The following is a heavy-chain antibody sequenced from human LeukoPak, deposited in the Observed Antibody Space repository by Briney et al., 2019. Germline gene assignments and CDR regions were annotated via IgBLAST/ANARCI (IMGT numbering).Heavy chain of an antibody. CDR3: ARGLPYYDFWSGYYYYYMDV. CDR2: THPKRGNT. Sequence: SGKASSKLYAYTSTSYDIKCDRQLDKQWSEWKGWTHPKRGNTGYAQKFQGRVTMTRNTSISTAYMELSSLRSEDTAVYYCARGLPYYDFWSGYYYYYMDVWGKGTTVTVSS. V-gene: IGHV1-8*01. D-gene: IGHD3-3*01. CDR1: AYTSTSYD. J-gene: IGHJ6*03.